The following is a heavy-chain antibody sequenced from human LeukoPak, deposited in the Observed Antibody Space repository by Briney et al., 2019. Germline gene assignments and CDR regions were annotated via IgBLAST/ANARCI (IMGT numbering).Heavy chain of an antibody. Sequence: ASVKVSCKASGYTFTSFDINWVRQATGQGREWMGWMNPNSGNTGYAQKFQGRVTMTRNTSISTAYMELSSLRSEDTAVYYCARVQGFWFRPYFDYLGQGTLVTVSS. CDR1: GYTFTSFD. CDR3: ARVQGFWFRPYFDY. D-gene: IGHD3-10*01. J-gene: IGHJ4*02. CDR2: MNPNSGNT. V-gene: IGHV1-8*01.